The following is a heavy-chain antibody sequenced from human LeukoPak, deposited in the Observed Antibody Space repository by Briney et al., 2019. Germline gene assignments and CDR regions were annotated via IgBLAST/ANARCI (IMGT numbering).Heavy chain of an antibody. V-gene: IGHV3-74*03. Sequence: GGSLRLSCAASGSGFSFTNAWMTWVRQAPGKGLVWVSRIKSDGSATTYADFVKGRFTVSRDNAKNTLYLQMSSLRAEDTAMYFCARVGGRGSIGGDCWGQGTLVTVSS. D-gene: IGHD3-10*01. CDR2: IKSDGSAT. CDR1: GSGFSFTNAW. CDR3: ARVGGRGSIGGDC. J-gene: IGHJ4*02.